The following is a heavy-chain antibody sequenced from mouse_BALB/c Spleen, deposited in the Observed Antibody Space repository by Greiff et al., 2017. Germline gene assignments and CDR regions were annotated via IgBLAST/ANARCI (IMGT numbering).Heavy chain of an antibody. CDR2: IWAGGST. D-gene: IGHD2-10*01. CDR3: AREAYYGNYVAWFAY. V-gene: IGHV2-9*02. Sequence: VQLQQSGPGLVAPSQSLSITCTVSGFSLTSYGVHWVRQPPGKGLEWLGVIWAGGSTNYNSALMSRLSISKDNSKSQVFLKMNSLQTDDTAMYYCAREAYYGNYVAWFAYWGQGTLVTVSA. J-gene: IGHJ3*01. CDR1: GFSLTSYG.